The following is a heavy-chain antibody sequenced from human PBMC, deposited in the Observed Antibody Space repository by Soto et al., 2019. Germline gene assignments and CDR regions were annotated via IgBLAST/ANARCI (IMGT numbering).Heavy chain of an antibody. D-gene: IGHD2-15*01. CDR1: GFSFSRNA. CDR2: ISSGGNT. J-gene: IGHJ6*02. CDR3: AKLEYCTGGTCYLEYDYGVDV. V-gene: IGHV3-23*01. Sequence: QLLESGGGLVQPGGSLRLSCEASGFSFSRNAMSWVRQAPGKGLEWVSSISSGGNTYYADSVKGRFTISRDNSKNTQSLQMTSLGAEDTAVYYCAKLEYCTGGTCYLEYDYGVDVWGQRTTVTIS.